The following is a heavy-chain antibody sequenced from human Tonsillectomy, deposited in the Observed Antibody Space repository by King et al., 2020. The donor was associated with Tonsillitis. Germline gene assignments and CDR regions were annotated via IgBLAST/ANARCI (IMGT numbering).Heavy chain of an antibody. Sequence: QLQESGPGLVKPSETLSLTCTVSSDSISGYYWSWIRQPPGKGLEWIAYIYSSGSTNYNPSLKSRVTISVDTYKNQFSLKLSSVSAADTAVYYCAGHVRMWALDVWGKGTTVIVSS. CDR3: AGHVRMWALDV. J-gene: IGHJ6*04. CDR2: IYSSGST. CDR1: SDSISGYY. V-gene: IGHV4-59*08. D-gene: IGHD2-8*01.